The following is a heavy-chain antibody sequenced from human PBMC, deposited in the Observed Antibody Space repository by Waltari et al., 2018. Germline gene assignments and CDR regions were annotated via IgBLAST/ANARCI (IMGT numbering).Heavy chain of an antibody. CDR1: GYTFTSYA. CDR3: ARDGEDYYDSSGYRWFDP. Sequence: QVRLVQSGAEVKKPGASVKVSCKASGYTFTSYAMHWVRQAPGQRLEWMGWINAGNGNTKYSQKFQGRVTITRDTSASTAYMELSSLRSEDTAVYYCARDGEDYYDSSGYRWFDPWGQGTLVTVSS. J-gene: IGHJ5*02. CDR2: INAGNGNT. D-gene: IGHD3-22*01. V-gene: IGHV1-3*01.